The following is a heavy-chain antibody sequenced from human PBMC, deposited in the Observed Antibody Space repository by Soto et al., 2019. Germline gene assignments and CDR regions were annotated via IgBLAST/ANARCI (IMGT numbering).Heavy chain of an antibody. V-gene: IGHV2-5*02. CDR3: ASSTGYRIFDC. J-gene: IGHJ4*02. Sequence: QITLKESGPTLVKPTQTLTLTCTFSGFSLSTTGVGVGWIRQPPGKALEWLALIFWDDDKRYSPSLRSRLTITKDTSKNQVVLTMTNMDPVDTATYYCASSTGYRIFDCWGQGTLVAVSS. CDR2: IFWDDDK. CDR1: GFSLSTTGVG. D-gene: IGHD3-9*01.